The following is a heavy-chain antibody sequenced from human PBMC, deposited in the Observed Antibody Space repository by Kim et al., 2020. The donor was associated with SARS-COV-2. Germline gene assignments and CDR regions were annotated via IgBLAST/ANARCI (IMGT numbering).Heavy chain of an antibody. CDR2: INQDATDK. Sequence: GGSLRLSCAASGFTFNNYWMAWVRQTPGKELEWVANINQDATDKYYVDSVKGRFTISRDNAKNSLYLHMNSLRADDTAVYYCARDCGRVDYWGQGTQVTVSS. J-gene: IGHJ4*02. CDR1: GFTFNNYW. V-gene: IGHV3-7*01. CDR3: ARDCGRVDY.